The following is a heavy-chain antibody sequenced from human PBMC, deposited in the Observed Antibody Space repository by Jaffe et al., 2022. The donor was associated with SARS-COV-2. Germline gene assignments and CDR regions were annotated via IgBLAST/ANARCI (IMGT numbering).Heavy chain of an antibody. J-gene: IGHJ2*01. CDR1: GGSMNSGSYY. CDR2: INSSGST. Sequence: QVQLQESGPGLVKPSQTLSLTCTVSGGSMNSGSYYWSWVRQPAGKGLEWVGRINSSGSTSYNPSLRSRVTISLDTPKNCFSLRLSSVTAADTAVYYCARVDTAMVYWYFDLWGRGTLVTVSS. D-gene: IGHD5-18*01. CDR3: ARVDTAMVYWYFDL. V-gene: IGHV4-61*02.